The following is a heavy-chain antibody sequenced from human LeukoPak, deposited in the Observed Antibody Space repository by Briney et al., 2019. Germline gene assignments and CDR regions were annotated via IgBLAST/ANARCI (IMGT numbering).Heavy chain of an antibody. CDR1: GYTFTGYY. V-gene: IGHV1-2*02. CDR2: IYPYSGDT. Sequence: AAVTDSCKASGYTFTGYYIHWVRQAPGRGLEWMGWIYPYSGDTNYAQNFQGRVTMTRDTSISTAYMELSILKSDDTAVYYCASDRNSGSSLDIWGQGTMLTVSS. CDR3: ASDRNSGSSLDI. J-gene: IGHJ3*02. D-gene: IGHD6-6*01.